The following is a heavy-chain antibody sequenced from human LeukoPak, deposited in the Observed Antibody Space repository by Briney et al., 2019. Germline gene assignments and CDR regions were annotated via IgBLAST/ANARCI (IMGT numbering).Heavy chain of an antibody. D-gene: IGHD3-22*01. CDR1: GFTFSNAW. CDR2: INHSGST. CDR3: ARGRRFTYYYDSSGYSANYYMDV. J-gene: IGHJ6*03. V-gene: IGHV4-34*01. Sequence: PGGSLRLSCAASGFTFSNAWMSWIRQPPGKGLEWIGEINHSGSTDYNPSLKSRVTISGDSSKNQFSLKLSSVTAADTAVYYCARGRRFTYYYDSSGYSANYYMDVWGKGTTVTVSS.